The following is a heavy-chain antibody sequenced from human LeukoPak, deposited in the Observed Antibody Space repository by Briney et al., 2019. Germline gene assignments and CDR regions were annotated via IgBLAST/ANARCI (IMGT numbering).Heavy chain of an antibody. CDR1: GGSFSGYY. V-gene: IGHV4-34*01. D-gene: IGHD4-23*01. Sequence: NASETLSLTCAVYGGSFSGYYWSWIRQPPGKGLEWIGEINHSGNTNSNPSLKSRVTMSVDTSKNQFSLKLSSLTAADTAMYYCARREPHGDYGGKIRYYYHMDVWGKGTMVTVSS. J-gene: IGHJ6*03. CDR2: INHSGNT. CDR3: ARREPHGDYGGKIRYYYHMDV.